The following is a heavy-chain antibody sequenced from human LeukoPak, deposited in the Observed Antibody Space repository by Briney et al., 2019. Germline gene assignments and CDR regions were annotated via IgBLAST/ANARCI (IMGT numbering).Heavy chain of an antibody. V-gene: IGHV3-7*01. J-gene: IGHJ4*02. CDR2: IKQDGSEK. CDR1: GVTLSSYW. Sequence: GGSLRLSCAALGVTLSSYWISCVRQAPGKGLEWVANIKQDGSEKYYVDSVKGRFTISRDNAKNSLYLQMNSLRAEDTAVYYCAKDLDGSGSYSLDYWGQGTLVTVSS. D-gene: IGHD1-26*01. CDR3: AKDLDGSGSYSLDY.